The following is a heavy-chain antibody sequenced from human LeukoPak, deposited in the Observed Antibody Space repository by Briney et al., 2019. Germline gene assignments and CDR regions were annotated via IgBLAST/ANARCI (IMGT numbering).Heavy chain of an antibody. CDR2: INAGNGNT. Sequence: ASVKVFCKAFGYTFTSYAMHWVRQAPGQRLEWMGWINAGNGNTKYSQKFQGRVTITRDTSASTAYMELSSLRSEDTAVYYCARDPVDTAMAGNFDLWGRGTLVTVSS. V-gene: IGHV1-3*01. D-gene: IGHD5-18*01. CDR1: GYTFTSYA. J-gene: IGHJ2*01. CDR3: ARDPVDTAMAGNFDL.